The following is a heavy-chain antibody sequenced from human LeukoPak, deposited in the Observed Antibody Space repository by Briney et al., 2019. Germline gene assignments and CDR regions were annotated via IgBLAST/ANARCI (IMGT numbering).Heavy chain of an antibody. Sequence: GGSLRLSCATSGFIVSSTSLSWVRQAPGKGLEWVANIKQDGSEKYYVDSVKGRFTISRDNAKNSLYLQTNSLRAEDTAVYYCARTKIAEYYFDYWGQGTLVTVSS. CDR2: IKQDGSEK. CDR1: GFIVSSTS. CDR3: ARTKIAEYYFDY. D-gene: IGHD2-21*01. J-gene: IGHJ4*02. V-gene: IGHV3-7*03.